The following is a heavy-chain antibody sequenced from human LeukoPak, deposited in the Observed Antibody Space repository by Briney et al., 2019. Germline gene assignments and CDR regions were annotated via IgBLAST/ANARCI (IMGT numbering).Heavy chain of an antibody. CDR3: ARDTSS. V-gene: IGHV3-48*04. CDR2: ISSRGDVI. CDR1: GFPFSTYS. J-gene: IGHJ4*02. Sequence: GGSLRLSCVASGFPFSTYSMTWVRQAPGKGLDWISYISSRGDVIHYTDSVKGRFTISRDNARNSLYLQMNSLRAEDTAVYYCARDTSSWSQGTLVTVSS. D-gene: IGHD2-2*01.